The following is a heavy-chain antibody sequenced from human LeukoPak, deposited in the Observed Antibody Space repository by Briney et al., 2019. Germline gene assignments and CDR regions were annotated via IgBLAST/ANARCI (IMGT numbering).Heavy chain of an antibody. Sequence: GGSLRLSCAASGFTFSSYAMTWVRQAPGKGLEWVSVVYSRGSTYYADSVKGRFTISRDTSKNTLYLQMNSLRVEDTAVYYCARTSSSWPRYAFDIWGQGTMVTVSS. CDR2: VYSRGST. CDR3: ARTSSSWPRYAFDI. CDR1: GFTFSSYA. J-gene: IGHJ3*02. V-gene: IGHV3-23*03. D-gene: IGHD6-13*01.